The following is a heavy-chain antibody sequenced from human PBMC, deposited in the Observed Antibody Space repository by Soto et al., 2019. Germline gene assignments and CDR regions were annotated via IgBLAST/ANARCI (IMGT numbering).Heavy chain of an antibody. CDR2: INHSGST. J-gene: IGHJ4*02. Sequence: SETLSLTCAVYGGSFSGYYWSWIRQPPGKGLEWIGEINHSGSTNYNPSLKSRVTISVDTSKNQFSLKLSSVTAADTAVYYCARRFAIAQPPHYFDYWGQGTLVTVSS. D-gene: IGHD2-2*02. CDR1: GGSFSGYY. CDR3: ARRFAIAQPPHYFDY. V-gene: IGHV4-34*01.